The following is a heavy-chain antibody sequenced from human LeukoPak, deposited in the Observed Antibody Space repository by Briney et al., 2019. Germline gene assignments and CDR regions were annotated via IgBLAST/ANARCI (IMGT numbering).Heavy chain of an antibody. CDR3: AKDSGYGDYTGPLDYYGMDV. Sequence: GGSLRLSCAASGFTFSNYAMSWVRQAPGKGLEYVSGISGSGGSTYYADSVKGRFTISRDNSKNTLCLQMSSLRVEDTAVYYCAKDSGYGDYTGPLDYYGMDVWGQGTTVTVSS. CDR2: ISGSGGST. CDR1: GFTFSNYA. V-gene: IGHV3-23*01. D-gene: IGHD4-17*01. J-gene: IGHJ6*02.